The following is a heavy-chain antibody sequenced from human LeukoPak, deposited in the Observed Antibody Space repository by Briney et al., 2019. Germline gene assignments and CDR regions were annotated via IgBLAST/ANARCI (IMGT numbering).Heavy chain of an antibody. J-gene: IGHJ4*02. CDR2: SSSTGYTI. CDR3: ARELEYSSSW. Sequence: GGSLRLSCAASGFTFSSFEMNWVRQAPGKGLEWVSYSSSTGYTIYYADSVKGRFTMSRDNAKNSVYLQMNSLRAEDTAVYYCARELEYSSSWWGQGTVVTVSS. V-gene: IGHV3-48*03. CDR1: GFTFSSFE. D-gene: IGHD6-13*01.